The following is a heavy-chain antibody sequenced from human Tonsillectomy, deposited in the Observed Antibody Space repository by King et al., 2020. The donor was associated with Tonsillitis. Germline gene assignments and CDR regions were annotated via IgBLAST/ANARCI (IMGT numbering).Heavy chain of an antibody. V-gene: IGHV3-15*01. CDR2: IKSKTDGGTT. J-gene: IGHJ4*02. Sequence: VQLVESGGGLVKPGGSLRLSCAASGFTFSNAWMSWVRQAPGKGLEWVGRIKSKTDGGTTDYAAPVKGRFTISRDDSKNTLYLQMNSLKTEDTAVYYCTTSLTGDAFERKAPDYWGQGTLVTVSS. D-gene: IGHD7-27*01. CDR1: GFTFSNAW. CDR3: TTSLTGDAFERKAPDY.